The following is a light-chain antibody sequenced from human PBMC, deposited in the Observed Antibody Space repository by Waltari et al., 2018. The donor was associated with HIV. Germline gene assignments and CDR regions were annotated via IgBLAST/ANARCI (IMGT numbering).Light chain of an antibody. CDR1: TPTIGSND. CDR2: RNN. V-gene: IGLV1-47*01. CDR3: VAWDDSLRGVV. J-gene: IGLJ2*01. Sequence: SVLPQPPSASGTPGQRVTISCSGSTPTIGSNDVFWYQHLPGAAPKLLIHRNNQRPSGVPDRFSGSTSGTSASLAISGLRSEDEADYYCVAWDDSLRGVVFGGGTKVAAL.